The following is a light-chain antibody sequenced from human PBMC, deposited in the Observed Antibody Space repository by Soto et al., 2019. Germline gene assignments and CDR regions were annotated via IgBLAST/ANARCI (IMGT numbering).Light chain of an antibody. Sequence: DIQMTQSSSTLSASVGDRVTITCRASQSISSWLAWYQQKPGKAPKVLIYDASSLESGVPSRFSGSGSGTEFSLTISSLKPDDFATYYCQQYNHYWTFGQGTKVDIK. V-gene: IGKV1-5*01. CDR1: QSISSW. CDR3: QQYNHYWT. J-gene: IGKJ1*01. CDR2: DAS.